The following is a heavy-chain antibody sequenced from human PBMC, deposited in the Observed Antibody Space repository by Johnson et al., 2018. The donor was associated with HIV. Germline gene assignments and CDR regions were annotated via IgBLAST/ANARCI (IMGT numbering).Heavy chain of an antibody. V-gene: IGHV3-33*06. CDR2: IWYDGSNK. Sequence: QVQLVESGGGVVQPGRSLRLSCAASGFTFSSYGMHWVRQAPGKGLEWVAVIWYDGSNKYYADSVKGRFTISRDNSKNTLYVQMNSLRAEDTAVYYCAKDLSDSSGYHDAFDIWGQGTMVTVSS. D-gene: IGHD3-22*01. J-gene: IGHJ3*02. CDR1: GFTFSSYG. CDR3: AKDLSDSSGYHDAFDI.